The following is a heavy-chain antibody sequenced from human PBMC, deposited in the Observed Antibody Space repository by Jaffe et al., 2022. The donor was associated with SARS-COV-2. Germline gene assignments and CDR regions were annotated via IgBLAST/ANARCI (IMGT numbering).Heavy chain of an antibody. CDR1: GGSFSGYY. V-gene: IGHV4-34*01. CDR2: INHSGST. J-gene: IGHJ4*02. CDR3: ARGLSSGWSPFDY. Sequence: QVQLQQWGAGLLKPSETLSLTCAVYGGSFSGYYWSWIRQPPGKGLEWIGEINHSGSTNYNPSLKSRVTISVDTSKNQFSLKLSSVTAADTAVYYCARGLSSGWSPFDYWGQGTLVTVSS. D-gene: IGHD6-19*01.